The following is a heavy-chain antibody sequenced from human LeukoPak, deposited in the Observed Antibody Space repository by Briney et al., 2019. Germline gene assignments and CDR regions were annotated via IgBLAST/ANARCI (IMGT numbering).Heavy chain of an antibody. D-gene: IGHD6-19*01. CDR1: GGSISNYY. V-gene: IGHV4-59*12. Sequence: SETLSLTCTVSGGSISNYYWSWIRQPPGKGLEWIGYIYSSGSTNYNPSLKSRVTISVDTSKNQFSLKLSSVTAADTAVYYCARRHRSGWYYFDYWGQGTLVTVSS. J-gene: IGHJ4*02. CDR3: ARRHRSGWYYFDY. CDR2: IYSSGST.